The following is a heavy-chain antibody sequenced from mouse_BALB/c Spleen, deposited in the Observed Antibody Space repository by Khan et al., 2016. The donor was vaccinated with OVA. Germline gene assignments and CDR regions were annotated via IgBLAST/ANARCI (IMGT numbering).Heavy chain of an antibody. CDR2: ISGGCSFP. CDR3: TRVPAYYGNDGYFDV. D-gene: IGHD2-9*01. CDR1: GFTFSSYS. Sequence: EVKLEESGGGLVKPGGSVKLSCAASGFTFSSYSMSWVRKTPGKRLEWVGTISGGCSFPYYPDSLKGRFTISMDNAMNTLYLQMTSLKTDDTAMYYCTRVPAYYGNDGYFDVWGAGTTVTVSS. J-gene: IGHJ1*01. V-gene: IGHV5-6-4*01.